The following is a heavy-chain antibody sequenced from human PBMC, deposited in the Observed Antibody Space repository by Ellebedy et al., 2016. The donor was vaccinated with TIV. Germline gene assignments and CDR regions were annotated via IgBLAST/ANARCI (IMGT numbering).Heavy chain of an antibody. V-gene: IGHV1-69*06. CDR2: IIPIFGTA. D-gene: IGHD6-13*01. Sequence: SVKVSXXASGGTFSSYAISWVRQAPGQGLEWMGGIIPIFGTAIYAQKFQGRVTMTEDTSTDTAYMELSSLRSEDTAVYYCATKKWDSYSSSWYQLTAYFDYWGQGTLVTVSS. J-gene: IGHJ4*02. CDR1: GGTFSSYA. CDR3: ATKKWDSYSSSWYQLTAYFDY.